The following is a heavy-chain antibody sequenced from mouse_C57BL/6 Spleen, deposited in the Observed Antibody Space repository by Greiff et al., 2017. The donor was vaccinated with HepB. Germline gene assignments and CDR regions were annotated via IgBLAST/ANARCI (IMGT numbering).Heavy chain of an antibody. Sequence: VQLQQPGAELVKPGASVKLSCKASGYTFTSYWMQWVKQRPGQGLEWIGEIDPSDSYTNYNQKFKGKATLTVDTSSSTAYMQLSSLTSEDSAVYYCARWDYGSSYPFDYWGQGTTLTVSS. J-gene: IGHJ2*01. CDR3: ARWDYGSSYPFDY. CDR1: GYTFTSYW. CDR2: IDPSDSYT. D-gene: IGHD1-1*01. V-gene: IGHV1-50*01.